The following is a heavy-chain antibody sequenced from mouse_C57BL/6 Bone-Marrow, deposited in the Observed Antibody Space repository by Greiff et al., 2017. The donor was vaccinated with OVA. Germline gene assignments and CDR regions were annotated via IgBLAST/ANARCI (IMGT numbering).Heavy chain of an antibody. CDR3: ERRFDY. Sequence: QVQLQQSGAELVKPGASVKLSCTASGYTFTSYWMHWVKQRPGPGLEWIGRIDPNSGGTKYNEKFKSKSTLTIDKPTSTVYMQLSRLTSEDSAVYYCERRFDYWGQGTTLTVSS. CDR1: GYTFTSYW. V-gene: IGHV1-72*01. J-gene: IGHJ2*01. CDR2: IDPNSGGT.